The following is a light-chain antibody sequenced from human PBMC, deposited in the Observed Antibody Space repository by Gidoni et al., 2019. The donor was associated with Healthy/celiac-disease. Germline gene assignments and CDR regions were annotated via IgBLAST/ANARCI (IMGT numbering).Light chain of an antibody. CDR2: WAS. CDR3: QQYYSTPLT. J-gene: IGKJ4*01. Sequence: DIVMTQSPDSLAVSLGERATINCKSSQSVLYSSNNKNYLAWYQQKPGQPPKRLIYWASTRESGVRDRFSGSGSGTEFTLTISSLQAEDVAVYYCQQYYSTPLTFGGGTKVEIK. CDR1: QSVLYSSNNKNY. V-gene: IGKV4-1*01.